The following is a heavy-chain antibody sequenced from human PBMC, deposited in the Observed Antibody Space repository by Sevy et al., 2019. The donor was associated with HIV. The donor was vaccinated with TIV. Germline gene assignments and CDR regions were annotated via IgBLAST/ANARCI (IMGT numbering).Heavy chain of an antibody. V-gene: IGHV3-7*01. J-gene: IGHJ4*02. CDR2: IKQDGSWK. Sequence: GGSLRLSCAASGFSLNNYWMNWVRQAPGKGLEWVANIKQDGSWKYYVDSVKGRFTISRDNARNLLYLQMNSLRVEDTALYYCVRAIAAAGSFWGQGTLVTVSS. CDR3: VRAIAAAGSF. CDR1: GFSLNNYW. D-gene: IGHD6-13*01.